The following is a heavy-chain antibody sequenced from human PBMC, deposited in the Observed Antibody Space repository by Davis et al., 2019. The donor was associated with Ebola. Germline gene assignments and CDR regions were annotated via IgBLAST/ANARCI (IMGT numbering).Heavy chain of an antibody. D-gene: IGHD6-13*01. Sequence: GESLKISCKGSGYSFTTYWLAWVRQTPAKGLEWMGLIYPADSGTRYSPSFQGQVTISADKSISTAYLQWSSLKASDTAMYYCARSEAAANDWFDPWGQGTLVTVSS. J-gene: IGHJ5*02. CDR3: ARSEAAANDWFDP. V-gene: IGHV5-51*01. CDR1: GYSFTTYW. CDR2: IYPADSGT.